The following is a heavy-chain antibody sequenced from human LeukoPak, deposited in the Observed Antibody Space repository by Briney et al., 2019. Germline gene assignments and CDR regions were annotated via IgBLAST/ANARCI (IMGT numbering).Heavy chain of an antibody. CDR1: GYTFTGYY. D-gene: IGHD3-22*01. CDR2: INPNSGGT. Sequence: GASVKVSCKASGYTFTGYYMHWVRQAPGQGLEWMGWINPNSGGTNYAQKFQGRVTMTRDTSISAAYMELSRLRSDDTAVYYCARLGSYYYDSSGYDYYFDYWGQGTLVTVSS. J-gene: IGHJ4*02. V-gene: IGHV1-2*02. CDR3: ARLGSYYYDSSGYDYYFDY.